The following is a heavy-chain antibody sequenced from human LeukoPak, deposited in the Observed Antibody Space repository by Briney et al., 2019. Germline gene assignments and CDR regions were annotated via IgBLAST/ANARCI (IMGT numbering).Heavy chain of an antibody. CDR3: AKGGKWDVTPFDY. J-gene: IGHJ4*02. CDR2: ISGGGGST. D-gene: IGHD1-26*01. CDR1: GFTFSIYS. V-gene: IGHV3-23*01. Sequence: GGSLRLSCSGSGFTFSIYSMNWVRQAPGKGLEWVSTISGGGGSTYYADSVKGRFTISRDNSKNTLYLQVNSLRAEDTAVYYCAKGGKWDVTPFDYWGQGTLVTVSS.